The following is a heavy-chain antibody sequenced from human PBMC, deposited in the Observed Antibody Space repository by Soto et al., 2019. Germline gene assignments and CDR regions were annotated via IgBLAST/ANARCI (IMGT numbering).Heavy chain of an antibody. D-gene: IGHD2-15*01. CDR1: GFTFSSYS. V-gene: IGHV3-21*01. CDR3: ARGPLYCSGGSCSLFDY. Sequence: EVQLVESGGGLVKPGGSLRLSCAASGFTFSSYSMNWVRQAPGKGLEWVSSIISRSSNIYYADSVKGRFPSSRDNAKNSLYLQMNSLRAEDTAVYYCARGPLYCSGGSCSLFDYWGQGTLVTVSS. J-gene: IGHJ4*02. CDR2: IISRSSNI.